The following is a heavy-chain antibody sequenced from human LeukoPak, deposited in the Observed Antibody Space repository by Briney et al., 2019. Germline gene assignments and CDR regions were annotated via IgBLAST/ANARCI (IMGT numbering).Heavy chain of an antibody. CDR3: AKGGGRGYSYGYPLETDFDY. Sequence: GGSLRLSCAASGFTFDDYAMHWVRQAPGKGLEWVSGISWNSGSIGYADSVKGRFTISRDNAKNSLYLQMNSLRAEDMALYYCAKGGGRGYSYGYPLETDFDYWGQGTLVTVSS. J-gene: IGHJ4*02. V-gene: IGHV3-9*03. CDR2: ISWNSGSI. CDR1: GFTFDDYA. D-gene: IGHD5-18*01.